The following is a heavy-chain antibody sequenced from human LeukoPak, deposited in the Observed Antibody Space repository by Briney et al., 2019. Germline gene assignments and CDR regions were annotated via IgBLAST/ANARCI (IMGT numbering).Heavy chain of an antibody. J-gene: IGHJ4*02. CDR3: AHLTTSAYYYDY. V-gene: IGHV2-5*01. D-gene: IGHD2-21*01. Sequence: YGPTLVNPTQTLTLTCTFSGFSVSTSGVAVGWIRQPPGKALEWLGHIYWNDDKYYKTSLKSRLTITKDTSENQVVLTMTNMDPVDTATYYCAHLTTSAYYYDYWGQGTLVTVSS. CDR1: GFSVSTSGVA. CDR2: IYWNDDK.